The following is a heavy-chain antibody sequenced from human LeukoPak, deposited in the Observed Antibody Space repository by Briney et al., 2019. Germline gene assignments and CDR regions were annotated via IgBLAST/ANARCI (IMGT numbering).Heavy chain of an antibody. CDR1: GGSFSGYY. Sequence: SETLSLTCAVYGGSFSGYYWSWIRQPPGKGLEWIGEINHSGSTNYNQSLTSRVTISVDTTKNQSSLKLSSVTAADTAVYYCAGNVWYYYGSGSYYTVNWFDPWGQGTLVTVSS. J-gene: IGHJ5*02. D-gene: IGHD3-10*01. V-gene: IGHV4-34*01. CDR2: INHSGST. CDR3: AGNVWYYYGSGSYYTVNWFDP.